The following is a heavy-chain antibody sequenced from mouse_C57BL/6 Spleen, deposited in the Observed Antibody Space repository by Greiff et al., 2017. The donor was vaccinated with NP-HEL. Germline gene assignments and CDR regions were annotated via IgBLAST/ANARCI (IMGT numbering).Heavy chain of an antibody. CDR1: GYTFTSYW. Sequence: QVQLQQPGAELVKPGASAKLSCKASGYTFTSYWMQWVKQRPGQGLEWIGEIDPSDSYTNYNQKFKGKATLTVDTSSSTAYMQLSSLTSEDSAVYYCARWYDYPDYWGQGTTLTVSS. CDR2: IDPSDSYT. V-gene: IGHV1-50*01. CDR3: ARWYDYPDY. J-gene: IGHJ2*01. D-gene: IGHD2-4*01.